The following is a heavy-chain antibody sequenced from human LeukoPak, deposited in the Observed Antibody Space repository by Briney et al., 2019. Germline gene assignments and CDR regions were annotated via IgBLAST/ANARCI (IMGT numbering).Heavy chain of an antibody. CDR3: AELGITMIGGV. CDR1: GFTFSSYA. Sequence: GGSLRLSCAASGFTFSSYAMYWVRQAPGKGLEWLALISYDGNNKYYADSVKGRFTISRDNAKNSLYLQMNSLRAEDTAVYYCAELGITMIGGVWGKGTTVTISS. D-gene: IGHD3-10*02. V-gene: IGHV3-30*18. J-gene: IGHJ6*04. CDR2: ISYDGNNK.